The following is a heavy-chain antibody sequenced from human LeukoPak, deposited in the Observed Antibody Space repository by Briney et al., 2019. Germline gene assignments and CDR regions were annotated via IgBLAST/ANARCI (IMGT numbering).Heavy chain of an antibody. CDR3: ARDTLVAAATGY. D-gene: IGHD2-15*01. Sequence: SETLSLTCAVYGGSISSSSYYWGWIRQPPGKGLEWIGSIYYSGSTYYNPSLKSRVTISVDTSKNQFSLKLSSVTAADTAVYYCARDTLVAAATGYWGQGTLVTVSS. V-gene: IGHV4-39*07. CDR1: GGSISSSSYY. J-gene: IGHJ4*02. CDR2: IYYSGST.